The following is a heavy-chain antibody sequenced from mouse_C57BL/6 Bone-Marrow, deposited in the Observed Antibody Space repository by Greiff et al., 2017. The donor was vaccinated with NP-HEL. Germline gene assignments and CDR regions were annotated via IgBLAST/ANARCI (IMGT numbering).Heavy chain of an antibody. CDR1: GFSLTSYC. Sequence: QVQLKQSGPGLVAPSQSLSITCTVSGFSLTSYCVDWVRQSPGKGLEWLGVIWGVGSTNYNSALKSRLCISKDNSKSQVFLKMNSLQTDDTAMYYCASSGNYTWFAYWGQGTLVTVSA. V-gene: IGHV2-6*01. D-gene: IGHD2-1*01. CDR2: IWGVGST. J-gene: IGHJ3*01. CDR3: ASSGNYTWFAY.